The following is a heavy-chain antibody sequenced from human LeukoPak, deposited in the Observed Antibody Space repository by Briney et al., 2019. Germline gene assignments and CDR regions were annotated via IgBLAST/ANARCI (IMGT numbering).Heavy chain of an antibody. V-gene: IGHV4-59*01. CDR3: ARGSDSKSYYFDY. J-gene: IGHJ4*02. CDR2: IYCSGTP. Sequence: ASETLSLTCTVSGGSISNSYWNWIRQPPGKGLEWIGYIYCSGTPNYNPSLRSRVTISVDTSKNQYSLRLTSVTAADTAVYYCARGSDSKSYYFDYWGQGTLVTVSS. CDR1: GGSISNSY. D-gene: IGHD5-12*01.